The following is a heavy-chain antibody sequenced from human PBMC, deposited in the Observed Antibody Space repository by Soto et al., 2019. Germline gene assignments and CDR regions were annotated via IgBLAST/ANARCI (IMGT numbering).Heavy chain of an antibody. J-gene: IGHJ4*02. D-gene: IGHD4-17*01. CDR1: GFTFSSYA. CDR3: ARVGRLHYFDY. Sequence: QVQLVESGGGVVRPGRSLRLSCAASGFTFSSYAMHWVRQAPGKGLEWVAVISYDGSNKYYADSVKGRFTISRDNSKNTLYLQMNSLRAEDTAVYYCARVGRLHYFDYWGQGTLLTVSS. CDR2: ISYDGSNK. V-gene: IGHV3-30-3*01.